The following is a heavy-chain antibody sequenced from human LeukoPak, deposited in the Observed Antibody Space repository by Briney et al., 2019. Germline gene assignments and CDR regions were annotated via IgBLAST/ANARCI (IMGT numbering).Heavy chain of an antibody. CDR1: GYTFTSYY. J-gene: IGHJ4*02. CDR3: ARPLGDSSGYSWYFDY. D-gene: IGHD3-22*01. V-gene: IGHV1-46*01. CDR2: INPSGGST. Sequence: ASVKVSCKASGYTFTSYYMHWVRQAPGQGLEWMGIINPSGGSTSYAQKFQGRVIMTRDTSTSTVYMELSSLRSEDTAVYYCARPLGDSSGYSWYFDYWGQGTLVTVSS.